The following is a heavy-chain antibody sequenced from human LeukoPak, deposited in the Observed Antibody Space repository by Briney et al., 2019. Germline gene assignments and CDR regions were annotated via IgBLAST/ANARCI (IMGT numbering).Heavy chain of an antibody. CDR1: GGSFSGYY. V-gene: IGHV4-34*01. Sequence: PSETLSLTCAVYGGSFSGYYWSWIRQPPGKGLEWIGEINHSGSTNYNPSLKSRVTISVDTSKNQFSLKLSSVTAADTAVYYCARRRGRGAQRWLVKRGGHYFDYWGQGTLVTVSS. D-gene: IGHD6-19*01. CDR2: INHSGST. CDR3: ARRRGRGAQRWLVKRGGHYFDY. J-gene: IGHJ4*02.